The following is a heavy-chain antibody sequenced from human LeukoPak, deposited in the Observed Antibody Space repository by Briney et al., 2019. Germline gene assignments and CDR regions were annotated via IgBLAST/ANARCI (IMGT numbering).Heavy chain of an antibody. CDR2: IRYDGNNK. J-gene: IGHJ6*03. Sequence: PGGSLRLSCAASGFTFSSYGMHWVRQAPGEGLEWVSFIRYDGNNKFYADSVKGRFTISRDTSKNTLYLQMNSLRTEDSAMYYCAKAGYCATTGCPDYYYMDVWGRGTTVTVSS. CDR1: GFTFSSYG. CDR3: AKAGYCATTGCPDYYYMDV. D-gene: IGHD2-8*01. V-gene: IGHV3-30*02.